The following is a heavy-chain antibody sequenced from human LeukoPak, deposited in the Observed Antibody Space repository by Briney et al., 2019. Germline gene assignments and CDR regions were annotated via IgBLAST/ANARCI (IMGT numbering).Heavy chain of an antibody. V-gene: IGHV1-46*01. Sequence: GASVKVSCKASGYTFTSYYMHWVRQAPGQGLEWMGIINPSGGSTSYAQKFQGRVTMTRDMSTSTVYMELSSLRSEDTAVYYCARVTGGRYCSTTSCYMRGWFDPWGQGTLVTVSS. CDR1: GYTFTSYY. CDR2: INPSGGST. D-gene: IGHD2-2*02. J-gene: IGHJ5*02. CDR3: ARVTGGRYCSTTSCYMRGWFDP.